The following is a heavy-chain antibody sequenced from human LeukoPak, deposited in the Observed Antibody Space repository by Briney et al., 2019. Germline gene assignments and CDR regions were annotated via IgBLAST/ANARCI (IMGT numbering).Heavy chain of an antibody. Sequence: SETLSLTCTVSGGSISSSSYYWGWIRQPPGKGLEWIGSIYYSGSTYYNPSLKSRVTISVDTSKNQFSLKLSSVTAADTAVYYCARLGSESYSARYYYMDVWGKGTTVTISS. V-gene: IGHV4-39*07. CDR2: IYYSGST. CDR1: GGSISSSSYY. CDR3: ARLGSESYSARYYYMDV. J-gene: IGHJ6*03. D-gene: IGHD3-10*01.